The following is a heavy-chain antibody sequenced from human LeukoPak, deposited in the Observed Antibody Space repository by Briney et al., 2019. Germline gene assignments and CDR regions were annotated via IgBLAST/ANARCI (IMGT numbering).Heavy chain of an antibody. CDR1: GFTFSSYA. V-gene: IGHV3-23*01. Sequence: GGSLRLSCAASGFTFSSYAMSWVRQAPGKGLEWVSAISGSGGSTYYADSVKGRFTMHRENAKNTLDLQMNSPRSEDTAVDGRAKVRGCHWGEGTMVTLSS. CDR3: AKVRGCH. D-gene: IGHD1-26*01. CDR2: ISGSGGST. J-gene: IGHJ3*01.